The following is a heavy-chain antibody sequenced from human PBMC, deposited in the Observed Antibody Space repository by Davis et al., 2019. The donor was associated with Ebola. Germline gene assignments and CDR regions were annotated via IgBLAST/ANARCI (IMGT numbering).Heavy chain of an antibody. J-gene: IGHJ4*02. CDR2: IRSKANSYAT. CDR1: GFTFSGSA. V-gene: IGHV3-73*01. CDR3: ARASGSYYFDY. D-gene: IGHD1-26*01. Sequence: GESLKISCAASGFTFSGSAMHWVRQASGKGLEWVGRIRSKANSYATAYAASVKGRFTISRDNAKNSLYLQMNSLRAEDTAVYYCARASGSYYFDYWGQGTLVTVSS.